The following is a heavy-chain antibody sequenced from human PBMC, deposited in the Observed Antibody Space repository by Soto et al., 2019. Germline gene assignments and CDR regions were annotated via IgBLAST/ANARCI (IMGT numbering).Heavy chain of an antibody. CDR2: IYYSGNT. D-gene: IGHD6-19*01. CDR3: ARADWSGWIDY. J-gene: IGHJ4*01. V-gene: IGHV4-31*03. Sequence: SETLSLTCTVSGGSINNAGYYWTWIRQHPRKGLEWIGYIYYSGNTFYNPSLKSRVPISVDTSKNQFSLNLTSVTAADTAVFYCARADWSGWIDYWGHGTLVTVSS. CDR1: GGSINNAGYY.